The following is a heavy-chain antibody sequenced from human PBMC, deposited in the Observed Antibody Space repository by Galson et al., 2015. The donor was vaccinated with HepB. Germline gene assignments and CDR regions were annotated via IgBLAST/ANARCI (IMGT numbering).Heavy chain of an antibody. Sequence: SLRLSCAASGFTFSSYAMHWVRQAPGKGLEWVAVISYDGSNKYYADSVKGRFTISRDNSKNTLYLQMNSLGAEDTAVYYCASRYCSSTSCSPHYYYYMDVWGKGTTVTVSS. CDR3: ASRYCSSTSCSPHYYYYMDV. CDR1: GFTFSSYA. J-gene: IGHJ6*03. V-gene: IGHV3-30-3*01. CDR2: ISYDGSNK. D-gene: IGHD2-2*01.